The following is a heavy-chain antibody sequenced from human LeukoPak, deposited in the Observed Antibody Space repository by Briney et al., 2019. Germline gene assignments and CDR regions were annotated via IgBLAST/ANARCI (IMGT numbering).Heavy chain of an antibody. J-gene: IGHJ4*02. Sequence: SETLSLTCAVSGGSISSGGYSWSWIRQPPGKGLEWIGYIYHSGSTYYNPSLKSRVTISVDTSKNQFSLKLSSVTAADTAVYYCARDWYYYDSSGYYLDYWGQGTLVTVSS. CDR1: GGSISSGGYS. D-gene: IGHD3-22*01. V-gene: IGHV4-30-2*05. CDR2: IYHSGST. CDR3: ARDWYYYDSSGYYLDY.